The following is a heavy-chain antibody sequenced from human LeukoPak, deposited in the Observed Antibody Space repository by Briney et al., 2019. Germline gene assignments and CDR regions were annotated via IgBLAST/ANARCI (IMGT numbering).Heavy chain of an antibody. V-gene: IGHV4-61*02. CDR3: ASTNYGDYVYDWFDP. J-gene: IGHJ5*02. CDR1: GGSISSGSYY. CDR2: IYTSGST. D-gene: IGHD4-17*01. Sequence: PSQTLSLTCTVSGGSISSGSYYLSWIRQPAGKGLEWIGRIYTSGSTNYNPSLRSRVTMSVDTSKNHFSLKLSSVTAADTAVYYCASTNYGDYVYDWFDPWGQGTLVTVSS.